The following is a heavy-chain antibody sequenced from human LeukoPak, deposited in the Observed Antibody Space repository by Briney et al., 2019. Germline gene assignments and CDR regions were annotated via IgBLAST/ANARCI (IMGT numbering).Heavy chain of an antibody. CDR2: IYSSGST. Sequence: SETLSLTCTVSGGSISSYYWSWIRQPAGKGLEWIGRIYSSGSTNYNPSLKGRVTMSVDTSKNQFSLKLSSVTAADTAVYYCARDRDYGDYVGDRGFDYWGQGTLVTVSS. J-gene: IGHJ4*02. CDR1: GGSISSYY. V-gene: IGHV4-4*07. D-gene: IGHD4-17*01. CDR3: ARDRDYGDYVGDRGFDY.